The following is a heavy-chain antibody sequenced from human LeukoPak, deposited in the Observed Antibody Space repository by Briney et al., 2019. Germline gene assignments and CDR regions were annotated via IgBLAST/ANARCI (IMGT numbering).Heavy chain of an antibody. V-gene: IGHV1-8*03. CDR2: MNPDTGNT. CDR1: GYSFTAHD. D-gene: IGHD1-1*01. CDR3: ARAPSRTTGWHDWRFDP. J-gene: IGHJ5*02. Sequence: ASVKVSCKASGYSFTAHDINWVRQAAGQGPEWMGWMNPDTGNTGYAQRFKGRVTITTDTSTNTAYMELSSLTSADTAVYFCARAPSRTTGWHDWRFDPWGQGTQVTVSS.